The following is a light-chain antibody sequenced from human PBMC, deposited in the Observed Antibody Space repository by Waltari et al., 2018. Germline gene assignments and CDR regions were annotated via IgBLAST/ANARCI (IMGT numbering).Light chain of an antibody. J-gene: IGKJ1*01. Sequence: EIVLTQSPCTASLSPGERVTLSCRASQTVGSSSLAWYQKKPAQAPRLVIYRSSRRATGIPDSFSGSGSGTDFSLTISRLEPEDFAVYYCQQHGTLPATFGQGTKVEIK. CDR3: QQHGTLPAT. CDR1: QTVGSSS. CDR2: RSS. V-gene: IGKV3-20*01.